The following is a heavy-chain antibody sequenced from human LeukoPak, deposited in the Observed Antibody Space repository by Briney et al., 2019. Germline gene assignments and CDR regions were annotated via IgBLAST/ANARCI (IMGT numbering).Heavy chain of an antibody. Sequence: SETLSLTCAVYGGSFSGYYWSWIRQPPGKGLEWIGEINHSGSTNYNPSLKSRVTISVDTSKNQFSLKLSSVTAADTAVYYCASDHYRNSSGWPAGFDPWGQGTLVTVSP. V-gene: IGHV4-34*01. D-gene: IGHD6-19*01. CDR3: ASDHYRNSSGWPAGFDP. J-gene: IGHJ5*02. CDR1: GGSFSGYY. CDR2: INHSGST.